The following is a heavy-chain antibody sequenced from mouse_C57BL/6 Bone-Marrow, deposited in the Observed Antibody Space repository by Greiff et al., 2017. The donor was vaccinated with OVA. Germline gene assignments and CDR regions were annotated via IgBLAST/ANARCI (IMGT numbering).Heavy chain of an antibody. CDR3: AREVSSGYVAFAY. J-gene: IGHJ3*01. CDR2: INPYNGGT. D-gene: IGHD3-2*02. V-gene: IGHV1-19*01. CDR1: GYTFTDYY. Sequence: VQLQQSGPVLVKPGASVKMSCKASGYTFTDYYMNWVKQSHGKSLEWIGVINPYNGGTSYNQKFKGKAKLTVDKYSSTAYMELDSLTAEDSAVYYCAREVSSGYVAFAYWGQGTLVTVSA.